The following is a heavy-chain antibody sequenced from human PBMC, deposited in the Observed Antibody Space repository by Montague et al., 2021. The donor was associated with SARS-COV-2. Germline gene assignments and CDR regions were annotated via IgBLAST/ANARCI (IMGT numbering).Heavy chain of an antibody. CDR2: IRHDGNVK. CDR3: TRVLDGSEADTSDY. V-gene: IGHV3-7*01. J-gene: IGHJ4*02. CDR1: GFAFRNYW. D-gene: IGHD3-22*01. Sequence: SRRLSLSASGFAFRNYWMSWVRQAPGKGLEWVANIRHDGNVKFYVDSVKGRFTISRDNAESSMYLQMNSLRAEDTAMYYCTRVLDGSEADTSDYWGQGTLVTVSS.